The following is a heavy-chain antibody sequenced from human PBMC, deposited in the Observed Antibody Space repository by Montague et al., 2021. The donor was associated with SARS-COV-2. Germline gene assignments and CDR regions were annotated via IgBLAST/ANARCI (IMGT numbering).Heavy chain of an antibody. CDR1: GFSLSTSGMC. J-gene: IGHJ4*02. D-gene: IGHD6-19*01. Sequence: VKPTQTLILTCTFSGFSLSTSGMCVSWIRQPPGKALEWLALIDWDDDKYYSTSLKTRLTISKDTSKNQVVLTMTNMDPVDTATYYCARISAWYSSGWSAFDYWGQGTRVTVAS. V-gene: IGHV2-70*01. CDR2: IDWDDDK. CDR3: ARISAWYSSGWSAFDY.